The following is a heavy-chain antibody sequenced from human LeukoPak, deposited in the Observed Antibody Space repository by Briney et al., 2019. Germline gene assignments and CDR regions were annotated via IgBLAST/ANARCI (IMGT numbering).Heavy chain of an antibody. V-gene: IGHV4-34*01. CDR2: MDHNEIT. CDR3: ARLVRGIYDYFDY. J-gene: IGHJ4*02. CDR1: GGSFSGYY. D-gene: IGHD3-10*01. Sequence: SETLSLTCAVYGGSFSGYYWSWIRQPPGKGLEWIGEMDHNEITNYNPSLKSRVTISVDTSKKQFSLKLSSVTAADTAVYYCARLVRGIYDYFDYWGQGTLVTVSS.